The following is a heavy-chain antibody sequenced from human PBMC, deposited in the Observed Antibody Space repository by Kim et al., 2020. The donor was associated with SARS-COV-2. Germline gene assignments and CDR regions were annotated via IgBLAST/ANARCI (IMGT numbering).Heavy chain of an antibody. CDR3: ARGRPHCSSTSCQYYYYM. CDR2: INHSGST. Sequence: SETLSLTCAVYGGSFSGYYWSWIRQPPGKGLEWIGEINHSGSTNYNPSLKSRVTISVDTSKNQFSLKLSSVTAADTAVYYCARGRPHCSSTSCQYYYYM. D-gene: IGHD2-2*01. CDR1: GGSFSGYY. J-gene: IGHJ6*03. V-gene: IGHV4-34*01.